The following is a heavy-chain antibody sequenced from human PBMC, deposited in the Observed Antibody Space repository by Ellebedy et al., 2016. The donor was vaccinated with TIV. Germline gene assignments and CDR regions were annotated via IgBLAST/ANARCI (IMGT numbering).Heavy chain of an antibody. CDR3: GRGDYEILPGYSR. V-gene: IGHV4-59*01. CDR1: GGSISSYY. J-gene: IGHJ4*02. D-gene: IGHD3-9*01. Sequence: MPGGSLRLSCTVSGGSISSYYWSWIRQLPGKGLEWIGYIYYSGSTNYNPSLKSRVTISVDTSKNQFSLKLSSVTAADTAVYYCGRGDYEILPGYSRWGQGTLVTVSS. CDR2: IYYSGST.